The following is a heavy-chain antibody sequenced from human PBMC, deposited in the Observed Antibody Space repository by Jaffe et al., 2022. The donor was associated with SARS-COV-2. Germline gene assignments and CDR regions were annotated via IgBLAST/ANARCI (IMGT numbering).Heavy chain of an antibody. CDR2: IYYSGST. CDR3: ARRPRDRGPFDS. D-gene: IGHD2-15*01. V-gene: IGHV4-4*02. Sequence: QVQLQESGPGLVKSSGTLSLTCAVSGGSISSANWWNWVRQPPGKGLEWIGEIYYSGSTDYNPSLKSRVTISVDKSKNQFSLKLSSVTAADTAVYYCARRPRDRGPFDSWGQGTLVTVSS. CDR1: GGSISSANW. J-gene: IGHJ4*02.